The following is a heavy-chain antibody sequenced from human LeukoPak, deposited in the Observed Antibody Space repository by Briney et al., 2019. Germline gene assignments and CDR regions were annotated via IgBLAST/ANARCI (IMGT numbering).Heavy chain of an antibody. CDR1: GFTFSSYA. Sequence: GGSLRLSCAASGFTFSSYAMSWVRQAPGKGLEWVSAISGSGDSTYYADSVKGRFTISRDNSKNTLYLQMNSLRAEDTAVYYCARDRLRYCSSTSCYTGIDAFDIWGQGTMVTVSS. CDR2: ISGSGDST. CDR3: ARDRLRYCSSTSCYTGIDAFDI. J-gene: IGHJ3*02. V-gene: IGHV3-23*01. D-gene: IGHD2-2*02.